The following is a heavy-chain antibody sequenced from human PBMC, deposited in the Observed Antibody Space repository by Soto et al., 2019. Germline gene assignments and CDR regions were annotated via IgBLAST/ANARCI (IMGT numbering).Heavy chain of an antibody. Sequence: PVGSLRLSCAASGFTFSRYSMIWVRQAPGKGLEWVSYICSTFTAIFYSDSVKGRFTISRDNAKNSLFLKMNSLRDEDTAVYYCVRDRAHYYYGMDVWGQGTTVTVSS. CDR3: VRDRAHYYYGMDV. CDR1: GFTFSRYS. CDR2: ICSTFTAI. J-gene: IGHJ6*02. V-gene: IGHV3-48*02.